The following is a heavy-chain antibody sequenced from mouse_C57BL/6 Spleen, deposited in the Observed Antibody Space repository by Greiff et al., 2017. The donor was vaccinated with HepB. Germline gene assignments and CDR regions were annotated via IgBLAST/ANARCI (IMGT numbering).Heavy chain of an antibody. CDR3: ARDTVEDAMDY. CDR1: GFTFSSYA. J-gene: IGHJ4*01. Sequence: EVQRVESGGGLVKPGGSLKLSCAASGFTFSSYAMSWVRQTPEKRLEWVATISDGGSYTYYPDNVKGRFTISRDNAKNNLYLQMSHLKSEDTAMYYCARDTVEDAMDYWGQGTSVTVSS. CDR2: ISDGGSYT. D-gene: IGHD1-1*01. V-gene: IGHV5-4*01.